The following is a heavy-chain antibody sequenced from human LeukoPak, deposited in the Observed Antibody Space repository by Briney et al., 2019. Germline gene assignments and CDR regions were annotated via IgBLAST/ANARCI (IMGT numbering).Heavy chain of an antibody. D-gene: IGHD1-7*01. CDR1: GFTFSSYW. CDR2: IKQDGREK. CDR3: ARESLVSGTTRGNYYYYGMDV. J-gene: IGHJ6*02. V-gene: IGHV3-7*01. Sequence: GGSLRLSCAASGFTFSSYWMSWVRQAPGKGLEWVANIKQDGREKYYVDSVKGRFTISRDNAKNSLYLQMNSLRAEDTAVYFCARESLVSGTTRGNYYYYGMDVWGQGTTVTVSS.